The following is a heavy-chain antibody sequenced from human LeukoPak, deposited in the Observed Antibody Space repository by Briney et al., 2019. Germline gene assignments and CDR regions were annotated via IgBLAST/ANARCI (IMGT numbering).Heavy chain of an antibody. J-gene: IGHJ4*02. CDR1: GGSFSSYA. CDR3: ATCSGGSCYVDY. V-gene: IGHV1-69*05. CDR2: IIPIFGTA. Sequence: SVKLSCNTSGGSFSSYAISWVRQAPGQGLEWMGRIIPIFGTANYAQKFQRRVTITTDESTSPAYMELSSLRSEDTAVYYCATCSGGSCYVDYWGQGTLVTVSS. D-gene: IGHD2-15*01.